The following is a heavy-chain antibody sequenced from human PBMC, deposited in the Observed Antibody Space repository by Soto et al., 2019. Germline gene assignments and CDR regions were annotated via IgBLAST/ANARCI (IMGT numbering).Heavy chain of an antibody. J-gene: IGHJ3*02. Sequence: QLHLVQSGAVVKKPGASVTVSCSASGYPVTAYYMHWVRQAPGRGLEWMGGINPATGAAKYTQTFLGRVTMTRETSTSTVFMELSGLTSEETAVFYWAGGGGVGVAGSAAFDMWGQGTLVTVSS. CDR2: INPATGAA. V-gene: IGHV1-2*02. CDR1: GYPVTAYY. D-gene: IGHD3-3*01. CDR3: AGGGGVGVAGSAAFDM.